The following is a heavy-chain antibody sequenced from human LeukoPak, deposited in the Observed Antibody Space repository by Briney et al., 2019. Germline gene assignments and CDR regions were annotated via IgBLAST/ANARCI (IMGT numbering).Heavy chain of an antibody. CDR1: GYTFTSYG. J-gene: IGHJ4*02. Sequence: ASVKVSCKASGYTFTSYGISWVRQAPGQGLEWMGWISAYNGNTNYAQKLQGRVTMTTDTSTSTAYMELRSLRSDDTAVYYCARDLPRIVAAGYYDYWGQGTLVTVSS. CDR2: ISAYNGNT. CDR3: ARDLPRIVAAGYYDY. V-gene: IGHV1-18*01. D-gene: IGHD6-13*01.